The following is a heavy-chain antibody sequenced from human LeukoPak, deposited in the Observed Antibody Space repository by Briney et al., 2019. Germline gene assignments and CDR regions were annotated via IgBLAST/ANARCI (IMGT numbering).Heavy chain of an antibody. J-gene: IGHJ4*02. D-gene: IGHD1-26*01. V-gene: IGHV3-23*01. CDR2: ISIRGVNP. Sequence: GGSLRLSCVVSGFTFNNYAMSWVRRAPGKGLEWVSSISIRGVNPTYADSVKGRFTTSRDNSKNTLYLQMISLRADDTAIYYCARGQIPSGELLRFDCSGQGTLVTVSS. CDR1: GFTFNNYA. CDR3: ARGQIPSGELLRFDC.